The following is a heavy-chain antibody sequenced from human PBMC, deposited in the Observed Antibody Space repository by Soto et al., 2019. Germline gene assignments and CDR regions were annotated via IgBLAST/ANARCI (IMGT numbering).Heavy chain of an antibody. CDR3: GRCRTDSYAMDV. V-gene: IGHV1-18*04. D-gene: IGHD2-8*02. CDR2: ISAYNGNT. J-gene: IGHJ6*02. CDR1: GYTFTSYG. Sequence: GASVKVSCKASGYTFTSYGISWVRQAPGQGLEWMGWISAYNGNTNYAQKLQGRVTMTTDISTNTVYLELRSLRSDDTAIYYCGRCRTDSYAMDVWGQGTTVT.